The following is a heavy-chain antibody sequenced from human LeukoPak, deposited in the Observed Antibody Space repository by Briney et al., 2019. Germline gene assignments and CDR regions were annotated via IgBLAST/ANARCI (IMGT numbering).Heavy chain of an antibody. CDR3: AKLDCGGDCYSSSARSGDY. Sequence: GGSLRLSCAASGFTFSSYSMNWVRQAPGKGLEWVAFIRFDGTSKFYADSVKARFTISRDNSKNTLYLQMNSLRAEDTAVYYCAKLDCGGDCYSSSARSGDYWGQGTLVTVSS. J-gene: IGHJ4*02. D-gene: IGHD2-21*02. V-gene: IGHV3-30*02. CDR2: IRFDGTSK. CDR1: GFTFSSYS.